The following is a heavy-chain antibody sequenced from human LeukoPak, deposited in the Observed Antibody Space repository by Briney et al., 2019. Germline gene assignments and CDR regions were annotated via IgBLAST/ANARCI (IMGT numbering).Heavy chain of an antibody. D-gene: IGHD3-16*01. J-gene: IGHJ4*02. V-gene: IGHV3-74*01. CDR3: ARDNLEWGSVFDY. CDR2: INNDGHSI. Sequence: GGSLRLSCATSGFMFKTYWMRWVRQAPGKGLVWVSRINNDGHSINYADSVKGRFTTSRDNAKNTLFLHMNSLRAEDTGVYYCARDNLEWGSVFDYWGQGTLVTVSS. CDR1: GFMFKTYW.